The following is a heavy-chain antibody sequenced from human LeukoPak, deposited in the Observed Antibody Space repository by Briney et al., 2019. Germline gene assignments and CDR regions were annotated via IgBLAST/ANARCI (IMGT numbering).Heavy chain of an antibody. Sequence: ASVRVSCKVSGYTLTELSMHWVRQAPGKGLEWMGGFDPEDGETIYAQKFQGRVTMTEDTSTDTAYMELSSLRSEDTAVYYCATSGDSSGYYYRANYFDYWGQGTLVTVSS. D-gene: IGHD3-22*01. J-gene: IGHJ4*02. CDR3: ATSGDSSGYYYRANYFDY. V-gene: IGHV1-24*01. CDR1: GYTLTELS. CDR2: FDPEDGET.